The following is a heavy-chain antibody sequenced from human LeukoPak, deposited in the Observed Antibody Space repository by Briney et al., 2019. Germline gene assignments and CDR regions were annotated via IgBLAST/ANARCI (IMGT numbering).Heavy chain of an antibody. CDR1: GGSFSGYY. J-gene: IGHJ3*02. CDR3: CSYGLDAFDI. D-gene: IGHD2-15*01. CDR2: INHSGST. Sequence: WETLSLTCAFYGGSFSGYYWSWIRQPPGKGLEWIGEINHSGSTNYNPSLKSRVTISVDTSKNQFSLKLSSVTAADTAVYYCCSYGLDAFDIWGQGTMVTVSS. V-gene: IGHV4-34*01.